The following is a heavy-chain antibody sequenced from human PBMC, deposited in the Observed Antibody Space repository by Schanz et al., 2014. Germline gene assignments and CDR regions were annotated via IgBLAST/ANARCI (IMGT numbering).Heavy chain of an antibody. CDR1: GFAFSVYG. CDR3: AKGMGYCSGGTCYDYYYYGLDV. Sequence: VQLLESGGGLVQPGGSLRLSCAASGFAFSVYGMHWVRQAPGKGPEWVAVIWSDGSTKYYADSVKGRFTISRDNSENTLYLQMNSLSADDTAVFYCAKGMGYCSGGTCYDYYYYGLDVWGQGTTVTVSS. J-gene: IGHJ6*02. CDR2: IWSDGSTK. V-gene: IGHV3-33*06. D-gene: IGHD2-15*01.